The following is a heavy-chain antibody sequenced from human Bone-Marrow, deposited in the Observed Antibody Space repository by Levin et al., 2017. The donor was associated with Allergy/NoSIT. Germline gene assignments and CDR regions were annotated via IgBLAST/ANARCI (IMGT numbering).Heavy chain of an antibody. CDR3: VTRSNGMDV. Sequence: GGSLRLSCAASEFIVRSNYMSWVRQAPGKGLDWVSVIYSGGSAYYADSVKGRFTISRDNSKNTLYLQMNSLRAEDTAVYYCVTRSNGMDVWGQGTTVTVSS. V-gene: IGHV3-66*01. CDR2: IYSGGSA. CDR1: EFIVRSNY. J-gene: IGHJ6*02. D-gene: IGHD6-6*01.